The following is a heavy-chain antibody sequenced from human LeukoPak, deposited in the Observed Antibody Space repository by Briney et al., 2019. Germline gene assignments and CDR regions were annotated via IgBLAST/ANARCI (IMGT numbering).Heavy chain of an antibody. CDR3: VRDCTGGSCYPPSDGFDI. CDR2: VYYGGTT. D-gene: IGHD2-15*01. J-gene: IGHJ3*02. Sequence: SENLSLTCTVSGGSVISYYWSWVRQSPGQGLEWIGYVYYGGTTSYSPSLKSRVSMSIDRSKNQFSLTLFSVTPADTAIYYCVRDCTGGSCYPPSDGFDIWGQGTKVTVSS. V-gene: IGHV4-59*02. CDR1: GGSVISYY.